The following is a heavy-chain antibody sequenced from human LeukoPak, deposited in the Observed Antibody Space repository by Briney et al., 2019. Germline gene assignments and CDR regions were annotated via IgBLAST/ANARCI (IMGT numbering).Heavy chain of an antibody. CDR3: ARDGPLGYFQD. J-gene: IGHJ1*01. Sequence: ASVKLSCKTSGYTCGTSGICWVRQAPGQGLEWMGWIRPDFRMTYYAQKVQGRVAMTADTSTRTAYLELRSLRSDDTAVYYCARDGPLGYFQDWGQGTLVTVSS. CDR1: GYTCGTSG. CDR2: IRPDFRMT. D-gene: IGHD3-10*01. V-gene: IGHV1-18*01.